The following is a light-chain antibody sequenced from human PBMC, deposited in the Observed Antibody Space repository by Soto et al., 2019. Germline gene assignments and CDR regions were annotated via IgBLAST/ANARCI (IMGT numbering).Light chain of an antibody. J-gene: IGKJ1*01. Sequence: IGLTQSPATLSLPPWEKVTSVCLASQSVSSTSLAWYQQKPGQTPRLPIYGASSRATGTPDRISGGGSGTDFTLTISRLEPEDFAVYYCQQYGSSPWTFGQGTKVDIK. CDR3: QQYGSSPWT. V-gene: IGKV3-20*01. CDR2: GAS. CDR1: QSVSSTS.